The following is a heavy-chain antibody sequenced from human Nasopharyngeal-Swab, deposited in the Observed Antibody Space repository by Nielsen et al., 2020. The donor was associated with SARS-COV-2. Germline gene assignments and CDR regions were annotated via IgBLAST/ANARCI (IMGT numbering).Heavy chain of an antibody. Sequence: SLKISCAASGFTFDDYAMHWVRQAPGKGLEWVSAISWNSGSIVYADSVKGRFTISRDNDKNSLYLQMNSLRAEDTALYYCAAAGGVYYYCGMYVWGQGTTVTFSS. J-gene: IGHJ6*02. CDR3: AAAGGVYYYCGMYV. D-gene: IGHD6-13*01. CDR2: ISWNSGSI. CDR1: GFTFDDYA. V-gene: IGHV3-9*01.